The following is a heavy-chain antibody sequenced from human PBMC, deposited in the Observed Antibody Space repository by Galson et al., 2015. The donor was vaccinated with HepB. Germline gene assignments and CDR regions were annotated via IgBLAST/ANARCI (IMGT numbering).Heavy chain of an antibody. V-gene: IGHV3-30*18. D-gene: IGHD2-21*01. CDR2: ISYDGSNK. Sequence: SLRLSCAASGFTFSSYGMHWVRQAPGKGLEWVAVISYDGSNKYYADSVKGRFTISRDNSKNTLYLQMNSLRAEDTAVYYCAKVRCGGDCYSHDYWGQGTLVTVSS. J-gene: IGHJ4*02. CDR3: AKVRCGGDCYSHDY. CDR1: GFTFSSYG.